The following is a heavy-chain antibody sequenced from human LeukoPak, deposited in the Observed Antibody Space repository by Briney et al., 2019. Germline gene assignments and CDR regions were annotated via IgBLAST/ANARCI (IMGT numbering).Heavy chain of an antibody. CDR1: GASISSNNW. CDR2: MYHTGTT. CDR3: ARRYSGGTCYPFDY. J-gene: IGHJ4*02. Sequence: PSETLSLTCAVSGASISSNNWWNWVRQSPGKGLEWIGEMYHTGTTNYNASLRSRVTVSVDKSKNQFSLKLTSVTAADTAVYCCARRYSGGTCYPFDYWGQGTQVTVSS. V-gene: IGHV4-4*01. D-gene: IGHD2-15*01.